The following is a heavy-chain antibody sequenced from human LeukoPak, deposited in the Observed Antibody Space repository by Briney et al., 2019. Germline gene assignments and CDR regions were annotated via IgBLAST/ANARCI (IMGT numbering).Heavy chain of an antibody. CDR2: ITSDGSST. V-gene: IGHV3-74*03. J-gene: IGHJ4*02. CDR3: TRGEGGYSYAY. CDR1: GFTFSSYW. D-gene: IGHD5-18*01. Sequence: GGSLRLSCAASGFTFSSYWMHWVRQAPGRGLVWVSRITSDGSSTTYADSVKGRFTISRDNAKNMLYLQMNSLRAEDTAVYYCTRGEGGYSYAYWGQGTLVTVSS.